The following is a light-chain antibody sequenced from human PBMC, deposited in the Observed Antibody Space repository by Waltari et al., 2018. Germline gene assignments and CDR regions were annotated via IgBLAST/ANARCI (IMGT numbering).Light chain of an antibody. V-gene: IGKV2-28*01. CDR2: LGS. CDR3: MQALQTPLT. CDR1: QSLLHSNGYNY. Sequence: DIVMTQSPLSLPVTPGEPASISCRSSQSLLHSNGYNYLDWYPQTPGQSPQLLIYLGSNRASGVPDRFSGSGSGTDFTLKISRVEAEDVGVYYCMQALQTPLTFGGGTKVEIK. J-gene: IGKJ4*01.